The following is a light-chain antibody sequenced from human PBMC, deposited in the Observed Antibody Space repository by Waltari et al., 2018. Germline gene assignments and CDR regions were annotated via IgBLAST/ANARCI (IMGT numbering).Light chain of an antibody. V-gene: IGLV2-8*01. CDR2: EVN. J-gene: IGLJ2*01. CDR1: SNDIGYYNF. CDR3: TSYAGGSNVV. Sequence: QSALPQPPSASGSPGQSVPISCTGTSNDIGYYNFVPWYQQHPGKAPKLMIYEVNKRPSGVPDRFSGSKSGNTASLTVSGLQAEDEADYYCTSYAGGSNVVFGGGTELTVL.